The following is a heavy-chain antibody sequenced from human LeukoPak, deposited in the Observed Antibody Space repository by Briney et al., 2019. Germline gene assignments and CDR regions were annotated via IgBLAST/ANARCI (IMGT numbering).Heavy chain of an antibody. J-gene: IGHJ4*02. CDR1: GYTLTDYY. Sequence: ASVKVSCKASGYTLTDYYLHWVRQAPGQGLEWMGWINTNTGNPTYAQGFTGRFVFSLDNSVSTTYLQISSLKAEDTAVYFCARSTGTEDYFEYWGQGTLVTVSS. CDR2: INTNTGNP. CDR3: ARSTGTEDYFEY. V-gene: IGHV7-4-1*02. D-gene: IGHD1-1*01.